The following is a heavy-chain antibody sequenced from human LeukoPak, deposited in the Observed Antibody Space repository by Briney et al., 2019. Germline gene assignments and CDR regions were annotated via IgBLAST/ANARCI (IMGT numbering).Heavy chain of an antibody. CDR3: ARQPNWNDLGRFDP. D-gene: IGHD1-1*01. V-gene: IGHV3-23*01. CDR2: ITGTGSTT. J-gene: IGHJ5*02. Sequence: GGSLRLSCSASGFSFSTYAMSWVRQAPGKGLNGVSRITGTGSTTQYAESVKGRFTISIDNSRNTLYLQMNSLRVEDTAVYYCARQPNWNDLGRFDPWGQGTLVTVSS. CDR1: GFSFSTYA.